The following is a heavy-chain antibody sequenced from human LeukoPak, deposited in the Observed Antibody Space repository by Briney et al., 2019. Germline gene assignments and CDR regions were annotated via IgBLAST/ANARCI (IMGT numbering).Heavy chain of an antibody. Sequence: GGSLRLSCAASGFTFRDYGMHWVRQAPGKGLEWVAHIRHDGSKTFYAASVEGRFTISRDNVENTLYLQMNSLRLEDSAVYYCAKVVGYSDYWGQGTLVTVSS. CDR1: GFTFRDYG. CDR2: IRHDGSKT. J-gene: IGHJ4*02. D-gene: IGHD5-12*01. CDR3: AKVVGYSDY. V-gene: IGHV3-30*02.